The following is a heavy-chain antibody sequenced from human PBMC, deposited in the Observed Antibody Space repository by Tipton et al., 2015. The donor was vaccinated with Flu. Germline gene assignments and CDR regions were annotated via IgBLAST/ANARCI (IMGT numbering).Heavy chain of an antibody. J-gene: IGHJ4*02. CDR2: NNHRGST. V-gene: IGHV4-34*01. D-gene: IGHD2-21*02. CDR1: GGSFSGFY. CDR3: ARQRYCGGDCYSGSTDY. Sequence: LRLSCAVYGGSFSGFYLSWVRPPPGKGLGWVGENNHRGSTNYNPSLKRRVTISVDTSKNQFSLKLSSVTAADTAVYYCARQRYCGGDCYSGSTDYWGQGTLVTVSS.